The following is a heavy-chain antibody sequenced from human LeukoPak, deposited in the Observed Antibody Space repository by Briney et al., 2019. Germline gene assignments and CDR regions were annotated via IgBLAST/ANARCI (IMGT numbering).Heavy chain of an antibody. CDR3: ARYSGSYHRAVDY. J-gene: IGHJ4*02. D-gene: IGHD1-26*01. Sequence: SETLSLTCAVYGGSFSGYYWSWIRQPPGKGLEWIGEINHSGSTNYNPSLKSRVTISVDTSKNQFSLKLSSVTAADTAVYYCARYSGSYHRAVDYWGQGTLVTVSS. CDR2: INHSGST. V-gene: IGHV4-34*01. CDR1: GGSFSGYY.